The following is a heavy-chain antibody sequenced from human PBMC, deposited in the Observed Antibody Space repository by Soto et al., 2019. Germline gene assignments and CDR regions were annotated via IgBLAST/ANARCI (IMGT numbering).Heavy chain of an antibody. V-gene: IGHV3-21*01. Sequence: GESLKISCAASGFTFSSYSMNWVRQAPGKGLEWVSSISSSSSYIYYADSVKGRFTISRDNAKNSLYLQMNSLRAEDTAVYYCARDLRRDIVVVSHPYDYWGQGTLVTVSS. CDR2: ISSSSSYI. D-gene: IGHD2-2*01. J-gene: IGHJ4*02. CDR3: ARDLRRDIVVVSHPYDY. CDR1: GFTFSSYS.